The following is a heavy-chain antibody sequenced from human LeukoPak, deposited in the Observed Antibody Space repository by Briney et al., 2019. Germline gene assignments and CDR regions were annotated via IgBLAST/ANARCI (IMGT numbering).Heavy chain of an antibody. Sequence: PGGSLRLSCAASGFTFSSYAMHWVRQAPGKGLEWVAVISYDGSNKYYADSVKGRFTISRDNSKNTLYLQMNSLRAEDTAVYYCARGGPYGDYSPAFDIWGQGTMVTVSS. CDR1: GFTFSSYA. D-gene: IGHD4-17*01. J-gene: IGHJ3*02. V-gene: IGHV3-30*04. CDR2: ISYDGSNK. CDR3: ARGGPYGDYSPAFDI.